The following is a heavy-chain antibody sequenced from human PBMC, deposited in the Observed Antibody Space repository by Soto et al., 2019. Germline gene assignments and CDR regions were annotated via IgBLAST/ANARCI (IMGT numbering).Heavy chain of an antibody. CDR2: IRSKANSYTT. CDR3: TRHEPTGTNDY. D-gene: IGHD1-1*01. CDR1: GFIFSDSA. V-gene: IGHV3-73*02. Sequence: EVYLVQSGGGLVQPGGSLKLSCAASGFIFSDSAIHWVRQASGKGLEWVGRIRSKANSYTTEYAASVQGRFTISRDDSKNTAYLQMDRLKTEDTALYYCTRHEPTGTNDYWGQGTQVTVSS. J-gene: IGHJ4*02.